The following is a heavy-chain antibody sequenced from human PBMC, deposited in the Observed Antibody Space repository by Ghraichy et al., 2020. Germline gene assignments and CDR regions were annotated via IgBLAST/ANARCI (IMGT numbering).Heavy chain of an antibody. D-gene: IGHD6-6*01. V-gene: IGHV3-21*01. Sequence: GGSLRLSCAASGFTFSSYSMNWVRQAPGKGLEWVSSISSSSSYIYYADSVKGRFTISRDNAKNSLYLQMNSLRAEDTAVYYCATYASAARPWFDPWGQGTLVTVSS. CDR1: GFTFSSYS. CDR2: ISSSSSYI. J-gene: IGHJ5*02. CDR3: ATYASAARPWFDP.